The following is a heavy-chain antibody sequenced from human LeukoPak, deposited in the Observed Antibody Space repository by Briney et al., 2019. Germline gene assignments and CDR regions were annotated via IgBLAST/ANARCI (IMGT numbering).Heavy chain of an antibody. CDR3: AKRTMSAFDS. D-gene: IGHD5-24*01. J-gene: IGHJ4*02. Sequence: GGSLILYCTASGFTFRTYAMNLVRQAPGKGLEWLSGISGSGNGTYYADSVKGRFIISRDNSKHMVYLQMNSLTVEDTATYYCAKRTMSAFDSWGQGTLLIVSS. V-gene: IGHV3-23*01. CDR1: GFTFRTYA. CDR2: ISGSGNGT.